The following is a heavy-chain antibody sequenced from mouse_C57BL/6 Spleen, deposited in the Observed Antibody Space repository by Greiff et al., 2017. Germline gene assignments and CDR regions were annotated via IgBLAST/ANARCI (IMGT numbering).Heavy chain of an antibody. Sequence: QVQLQQPGAELVKPGASVKLSCKASGYTFTSYWMQWVKQRPGQGLEWIGEIDPSDSYTNYNQKFKGKATLTVDTSSSTAYMQLSSLTSEDSAVYYCAIRGFAYWGQGTLVTVSA. CDR2: IDPSDSYT. D-gene: IGHD1-1*01. V-gene: IGHV1-50*01. J-gene: IGHJ3*01. CDR3: AIRGFAY. CDR1: GYTFTSYW.